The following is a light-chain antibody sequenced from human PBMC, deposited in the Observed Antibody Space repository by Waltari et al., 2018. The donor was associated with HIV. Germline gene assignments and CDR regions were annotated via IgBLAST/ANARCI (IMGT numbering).Light chain of an antibody. CDR1: SSDIGAYKL. J-gene: IGLJ1*01. CDR2: EVN. V-gene: IGLV2-14*01. CDR3: CSYAGTYIV. Sequence: QSALTQPASVSGSRGQSITISCTGTSSDIGAYKLVSWYQHHPAKAPKLMIYEVNSRPSGISSRFSGSKSGNTASLTISGLQAEDEADYYCCSYAGTYIVFGTGTEVTVL.